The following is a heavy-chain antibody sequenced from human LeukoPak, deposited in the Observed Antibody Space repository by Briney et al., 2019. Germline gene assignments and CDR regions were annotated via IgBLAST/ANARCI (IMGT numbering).Heavy chain of an antibody. Sequence: SVKVSCKASGYTFTSYGISWVRQAPGQGLEWMGGIIPIFGTANYAQKFQGRVTITADKSMSTAYMELSSLRSEDTAVYYCARARRGYYYYYYMDVWGKGTTVTVSS. CDR1: GYTFTSYG. CDR3: ARARRGYYYYYYMDV. J-gene: IGHJ6*03. V-gene: IGHV1-69*06. D-gene: IGHD3-10*01. CDR2: IIPIFGTA.